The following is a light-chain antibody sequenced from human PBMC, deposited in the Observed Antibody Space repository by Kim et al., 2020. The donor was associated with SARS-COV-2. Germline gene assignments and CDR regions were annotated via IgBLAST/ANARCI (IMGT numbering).Light chain of an antibody. J-gene: IGKJ1*01. CDR1: QTINNY. Sequence: SESVGDRVTISCRASQTINNYLNWYQRKPGKAPKLLIYVVSNLQRGVPSRFSGSGSGTDFTLTISSLQPEDFATYYCQQTYSSPTFGQGTKVDIK. CDR2: VVS. CDR3: QQTYSSPT. V-gene: IGKV1-39*01.